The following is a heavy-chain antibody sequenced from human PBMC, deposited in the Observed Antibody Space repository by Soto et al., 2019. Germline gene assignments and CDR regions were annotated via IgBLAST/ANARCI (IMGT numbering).Heavy chain of an antibody. V-gene: IGHV3-23*01. J-gene: IGHJ6*02. D-gene: IGHD2-15*01. CDR3: AKEGGGGRNYYYTMDV. CDR2: ISGSGGST. CDR1: VFTFSRQA. Sequence: WWSLRLSCSASVFTFSRQAMSWFRQAPGKGLELVSGISGSGGSTYYADSVKGRFTISRDNSKNTLYLQTNSLRAEDTAVYYCAKEGGGGRNYYYTMDVWGQGTTVTVSS.